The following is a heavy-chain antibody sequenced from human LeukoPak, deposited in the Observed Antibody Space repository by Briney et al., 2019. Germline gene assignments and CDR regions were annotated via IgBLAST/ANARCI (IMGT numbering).Heavy chain of an antibody. Sequence: PGGSLRLSCAASGFTFSDYYMSWIRQAPGKGLEWVSAISGSGGSTYYADSVKGRFTISRDNSKNTLYLQMNSLRAEDTAVYYCAKEGLTGDRTFGYWGQGTLVTVSS. V-gene: IGHV3-23*01. D-gene: IGHD7-27*01. CDR1: GFTFSDYY. CDR3: AKEGLTGDRTFGY. J-gene: IGHJ4*02. CDR2: ISGSGGST.